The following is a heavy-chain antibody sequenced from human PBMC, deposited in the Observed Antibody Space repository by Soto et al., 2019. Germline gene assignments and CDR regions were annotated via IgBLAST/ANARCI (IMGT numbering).Heavy chain of an antibody. CDR1: GFTVSTNY. J-gene: IGHJ4*02. CDR2: IYAGGGT. V-gene: IGHV3-53*01. CDR3: ARGAD. Sequence: EVQLEESGGGFIQPGGSLRLSCAGSGFTVSTNYMSWVRQAPGKGPEWVSVIYAGGGTDYVDSVKGRFTISRDNSKNTLYLQRNSMRVEDTVVYYCARGADWGQGTLVTVSS.